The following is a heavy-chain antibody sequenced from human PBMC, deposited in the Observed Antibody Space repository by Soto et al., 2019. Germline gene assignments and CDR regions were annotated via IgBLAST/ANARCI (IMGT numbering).Heavy chain of an antibody. Sequence: QVQLGESGGGGVQPGRSLRLSCAASGFTFSSYAMHWVRQAPGKGLEWVAGIAYDGSNKYDADSVKGRCTISRDNSKNTLYLQMNSLRAEDTAVYYFSRDEGQPRYGMDVWGQGTTVTVSS. V-gene: IGHV3-30-3*01. CDR2: IAYDGSNK. D-gene: IGHD5-18*01. CDR3: SRDEGQPRYGMDV. CDR1: GFTFSSYA. J-gene: IGHJ6*02.